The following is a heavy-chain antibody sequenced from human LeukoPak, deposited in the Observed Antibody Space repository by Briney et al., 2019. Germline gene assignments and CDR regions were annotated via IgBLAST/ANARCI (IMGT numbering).Heavy chain of an antibody. J-gene: IGHJ4*02. CDR1: GFTVSSNY. CDR2: TYSRGTT. CDR3: AREPTYSSSLDY. Sequence: GGSPRLSCAASGFTVSSNYMSWVRQAPGKGLEYISVTYSRGTTYYADSVRDRFTISRDNSRNTLYLQMNSLRPEDTAVYYCAREPTYSSSLDYWGQGTLVTVSS. V-gene: IGHV3-53*01. D-gene: IGHD6-6*01.